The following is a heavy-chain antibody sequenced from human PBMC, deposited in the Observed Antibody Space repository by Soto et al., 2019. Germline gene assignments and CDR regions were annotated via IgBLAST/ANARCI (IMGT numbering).Heavy chain of an antibody. D-gene: IGHD2-21*02. CDR3: ARSIVVVTAADY. CDR1: GYTFTSYA. CDR2: INAGNGNA. V-gene: IGHV1-3*01. Sequence: ASVKVSCKASGYTFTSYAMHWVRQAPGQRLEWMGWINAGNGNAKYSQKFQGRVTITRDTSASTAYMELSSLRSEDTAVYYCARSIVVVTAADYWGQGTLVTVSS. J-gene: IGHJ4*02.